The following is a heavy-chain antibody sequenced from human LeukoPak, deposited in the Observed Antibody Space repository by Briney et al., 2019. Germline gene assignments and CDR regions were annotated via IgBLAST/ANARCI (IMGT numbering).Heavy chain of an antibody. CDR3: ARPITMVRGVTSPYYYYYYMDV. CDR2: MNPNSGNT. V-gene: IGHV1-8*01. D-gene: IGHD3-10*01. Sequence: GASVKVSCKASGYTFTSYDINWVRQATGQGLEWMGWMNPNSGNTGYAQKFQGRVTMTRNTSISTAYMELSSLRSEDTAVYYCARPITMVRGVTSPYYYYYYMDVWGKGTTVTISS. CDR1: GYTFTSYD. J-gene: IGHJ6*03.